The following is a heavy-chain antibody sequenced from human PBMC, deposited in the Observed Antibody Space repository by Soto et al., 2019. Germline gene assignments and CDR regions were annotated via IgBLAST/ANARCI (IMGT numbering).Heavy chain of an antibody. J-gene: IGHJ4*02. CDR1: GFTFSSYA. V-gene: IGHV3-23*01. Sequence: EVQLLESGGGLVQPGGSLRLSCAASGFTFSSYAMSWVRQAPGKGLEWVSAISGSGGSTNYADSVKGRFTISRDNSKNTLYLQMNSLRAEDTAVYYCAKDEYCSGGSCYQPPPFDYWGQGTLVTVSS. D-gene: IGHD2-15*01. CDR2: ISGSGGST. CDR3: AKDEYCSGGSCYQPPPFDY.